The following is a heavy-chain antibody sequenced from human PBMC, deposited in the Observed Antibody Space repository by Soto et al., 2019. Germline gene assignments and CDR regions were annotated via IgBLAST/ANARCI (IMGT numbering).Heavy chain of an antibody. J-gene: IGHJ4*02. D-gene: IGHD1-1*01. CDR1: GYAFTTYG. Sequence: QVHLVQSGAEVKKPGASVKVSCQGSGYAFTTYGITWVRQAPGQGLEWMGWISAHNGNTNYAQKLQGRVTVTRDTSTSTADIELRCLRYDNTRVYQFARGRYGDYSGQGALVTVSS. CDR2: ISAHNGNT. V-gene: IGHV1-18*01. CDR3: ARGRYGDY.